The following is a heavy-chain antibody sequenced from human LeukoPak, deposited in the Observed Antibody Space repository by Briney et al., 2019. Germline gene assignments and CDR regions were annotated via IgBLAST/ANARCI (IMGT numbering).Heavy chain of an antibody. Sequence: SETLSLTCTVSGGSISSYYWSWIRQPPGKGLEWIGYIYYSGSTNYNPSLKSRVTISVDTSKNQFSLKLSSVTAADTDVYYCASGPLYCSGGSCYSDAWFDPWGQGTLVTVSS. CDR1: GGSISSYY. J-gene: IGHJ5*02. CDR3: ASGPLYCSGGSCYSDAWFDP. CDR2: IYYSGST. D-gene: IGHD2-15*01. V-gene: IGHV4-59*01.